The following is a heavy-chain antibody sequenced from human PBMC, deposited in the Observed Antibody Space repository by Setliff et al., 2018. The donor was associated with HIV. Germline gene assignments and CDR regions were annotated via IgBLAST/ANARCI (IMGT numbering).Heavy chain of an antibody. CDR1: GGSISSHY. J-gene: IGHJ4*02. CDR3: ARGDFYGTRNYFDY. V-gene: IGHV4-59*11. D-gene: IGHD2-8*01. Sequence: SETLSLTCTVSGGSISSHYWSRIRQPPGKGLEWIGYIYYSGSTNSNPSLKSRVSMSVDTSKNQFSLKLSSVTAADTAVYYCARGDFYGTRNYFDYWGQGTLVTVSS. CDR2: IYYSGST.